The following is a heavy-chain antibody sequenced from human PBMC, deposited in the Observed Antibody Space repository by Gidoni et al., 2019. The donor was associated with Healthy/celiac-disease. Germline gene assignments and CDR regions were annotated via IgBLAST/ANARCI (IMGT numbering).Heavy chain of an antibody. CDR2: ISSSMSTI. CDR1: GFTFRSYS. CDR3: ATVVPPVEWELQRDAFDI. Sequence: EVQLVESGGGLVQPGGSLRLSCAASGFTFRSYSMNWVRQAPGKGLEWVSYISSSMSTIYYADSVKGRFTISRDNAKNSLYLQMNSLRDEDTAVYYCATVVPPVEWELQRDAFDIWGQGTMVTVSS. D-gene: IGHD1-26*01. J-gene: IGHJ3*02. V-gene: IGHV3-48*02.